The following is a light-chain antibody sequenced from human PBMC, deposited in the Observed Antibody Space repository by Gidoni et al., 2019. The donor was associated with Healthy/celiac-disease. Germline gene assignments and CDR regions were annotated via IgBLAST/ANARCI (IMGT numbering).Light chain of an antibody. V-gene: IGKV1-39*01. Sequence: DIQMTQSPSSLSASVGDRVTITCRASQSISSYLNWYQQKPGKAPKLLIYAASSLQSGVPSRFSGSGSGTDFTLTISSLQPEDFATYYCQQSYSTHFTFGPGTKSGYQT. J-gene: IGKJ3*01. CDR2: AAS. CDR1: QSISSY. CDR3: QQSYSTHFT.